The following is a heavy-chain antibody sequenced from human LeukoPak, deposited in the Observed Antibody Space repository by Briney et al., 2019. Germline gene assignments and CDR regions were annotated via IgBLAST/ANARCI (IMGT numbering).Heavy chain of an antibody. CDR3: ARDGAYDDASGYRADF. V-gene: IGHV3-11*01. CDR1: GFRFSDYY. Sequence: GGSLRLSCTASGFRFSDYYMNWFRQTPGKGLVWLSYISHSGTTVQYADSVRGRFTVSRDNHKNTLYFQMNSLRVEDTALYYCARDGAYDDASGYRADFWGQGTLVTVSS. D-gene: IGHD3-22*01. CDR2: ISHSGTTV. J-gene: IGHJ4*02.